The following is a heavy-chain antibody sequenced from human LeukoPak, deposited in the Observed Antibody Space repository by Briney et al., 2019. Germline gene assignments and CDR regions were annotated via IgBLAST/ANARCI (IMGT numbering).Heavy chain of an antibody. CDR3: AKVDTIGRGYSYGYDY. V-gene: IGHV3-7*01. J-gene: IGHJ4*02. CDR2: IDQDGSDK. CDR1: GFTLSDFW. Sequence: PGGSLRLSCAASGFTLSDFWMSWVRQAPGKGLEGVANIDQDGSDKNYVGSVKGRFTISRDNSKNTLYLQMNSLRAEDTAVYYCAKVDTIGRGYSYGYDYWGQGTLVTVSS. D-gene: IGHD5-18*01.